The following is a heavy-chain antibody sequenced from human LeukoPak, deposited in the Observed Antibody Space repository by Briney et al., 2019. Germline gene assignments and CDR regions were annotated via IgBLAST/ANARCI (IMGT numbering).Heavy chain of an antibody. J-gene: IGHJ6*03. V-gene: IGHV1-2*04. Sequence: GASVKVSCKASGYTFTDYYMHWVRQAPGQGLEWMGWINPNSGDTNYAQKFQGSVSMTRDTSISTAYMELSRLRSNDTAVYYCASCPYYYYYMDVWGKGTTVTVSS. CDR2: INPNSGDT. CDR3: ASCPYYYYYMDV. CDR1: GYTFTDYY.